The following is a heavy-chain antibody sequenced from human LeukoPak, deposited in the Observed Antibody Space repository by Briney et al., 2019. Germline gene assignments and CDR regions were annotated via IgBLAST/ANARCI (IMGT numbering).Heavy chain of an antibody. Sequence: GGSPRLSCAASGFTFSGSAMHWVRQASGKGLEWVGRIRSKANSYATAYAASVKGRFTISRDDSKNTAYLQMNSLKTEDTAVYYCTTRDPYYYGSGSSRDVWGKGTTVTVSS. CDR2: IRSKANSYAT. J-gene: IGHJ6*04. CDR3: TTRDPYYYGSGSSRDV. CDR1: GFTFSGSA. D-gene: IGHD3-10*01. V-gene: IGHV3-73*01.